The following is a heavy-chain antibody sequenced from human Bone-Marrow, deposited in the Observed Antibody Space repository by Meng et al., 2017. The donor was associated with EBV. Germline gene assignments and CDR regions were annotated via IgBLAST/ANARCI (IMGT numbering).Heavy chain of an antibody. J-gene: IGHJ5*02. V-gene: IGHV1-69*01. Sequence: QGQLVQFGAEVKKPGSPGKVSCKTSGGTFRSDAISWVRQAPGQGLEWMGGLIPMSDAPHYAQKFQGRVTITADESTSTHYMDLSSLRSEDTAVYYCARDCSGSYNNWFDPWGQGTLVTVSS. D-gene: IGHD1-26*01. CDR2: LIPMSDAP. CDR3: ARDCSGSYNNWFDP. CDR1: GGTFRSDA.